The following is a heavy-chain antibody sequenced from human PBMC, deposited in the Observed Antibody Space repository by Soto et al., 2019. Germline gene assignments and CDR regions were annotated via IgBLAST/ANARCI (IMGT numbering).Heavy chain of an antibody. J-gene: IGHJ4*02. CDR1: GYTFTSYA. CDR3: ARVGSTRWYNDX. Sequence: ASVKVSCKASGYTFTSYAMHWVRQAPGQRIEWMGLINAGNGKTKYSHKFQGRVTITRDTSASKAYMELSSLRSEDTAVYYCARVGSTRWYNDXWGQGTLVTVSX. D-gene: IGHD6-13*01. CDR2: INAGNGKT. V-gene: IGHV1-3*01.